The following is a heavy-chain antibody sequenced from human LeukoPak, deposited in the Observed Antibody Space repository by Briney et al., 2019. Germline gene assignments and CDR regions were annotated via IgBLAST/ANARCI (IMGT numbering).Heavy chain of an antibody. CDR1: GYTFTSYA. Sequence: ASVKVSCKASGYTFTSYAISWVRQAPGQGLEWMGWISADNGNTDYAQRFQGRVTMTTDTSTSTAYMELRSLRSDDTAVYYCATLPIGSGSYYNVGGGDNWFDPWGQGTLVTVSS. V-gene: IGHV1-18*01. CDR3: ATLPIGSGSYYNVGGGDNWFDP. CDR2: ISADNGNT. J-gene: IGHJ5*02. D-gene: IGHD3-10*01.